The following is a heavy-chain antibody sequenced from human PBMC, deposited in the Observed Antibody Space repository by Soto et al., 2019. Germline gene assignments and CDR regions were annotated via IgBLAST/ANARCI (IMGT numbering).Heavy chain of an antibody. J-gene: IGHJ4*02. CDR2: IYYSGST. V-gene: IGHV4-59*08. CDR3: ARHISGYDPGDY. D-gene: IGHD5-12*01. CDR1: GGSISSYY. Sequence: PSETLSLTCTVSGGSISSYYWSWIRQPPGKGLEWIGYIYYSGSTNYNPSLKSRVTISVDTSKNQFSLKLSSVTAADTAVYYCARHISGYDPGDYWGQGTLVTVSS.